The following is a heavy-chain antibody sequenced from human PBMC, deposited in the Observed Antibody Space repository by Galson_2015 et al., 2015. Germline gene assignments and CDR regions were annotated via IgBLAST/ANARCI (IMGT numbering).Heavy chain of an antibody. D-gene: IGHD2-21*01. V-gene: IGHV3-9*01. Sequence: SLRLSCAASGFTFDNYAMHWVRQAPGKGLEWVSGISWNSAYTGYADSGKGRFTISRDNAKNSLYLQMNSLRPGDTAFYYCAKVNGDGWDPAYYFDYWGLGTLVTVSS. CDR3: AKVNGDGWDPAYYFDY. J-gene: IGHJ4*02. CDR1: GFTFDNYA. CDR2: ISWNSAYT.